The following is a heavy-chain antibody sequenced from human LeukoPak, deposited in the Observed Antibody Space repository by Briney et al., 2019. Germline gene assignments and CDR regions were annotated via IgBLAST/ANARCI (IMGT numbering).Heavy chain of an antibody. V-gene: IGHV3-43D*03. CDR2: ISWDGGST. CDR3: AKSGRYYYDSSAYPGLDY. D-gene: IGHD3-22*01. CDR1: GFTFDDYA. Sequence: GGSLRLSCAASGFTFDDYAMHWVRQGPGKGLEWVSLISWDGGSTYYAGSVKGRFTISRDNIKNSLYLQMNSLRAEDTAFYYCAKSGRYYYDSSAYPGLDYWGQGTLVTVSS. J-gene: IGHJ4*02.